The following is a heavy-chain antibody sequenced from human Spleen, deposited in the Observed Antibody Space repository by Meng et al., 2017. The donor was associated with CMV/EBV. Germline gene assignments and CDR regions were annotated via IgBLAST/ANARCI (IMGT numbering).Heavy chain of an antibody. CDR2: IYSGGST. D-gene: IGHD3-10*01. CDR3: ARAHYYGSGSYYNAGYYYGMDV. CDR1: GFTVSSNY. V-gene: IGHV3-53*01. Sequence: GESLKISCAASGFTVSSNYMSWVRQAPGKGLEWVSVIYSGGSTYYADSVKGRFTISRDNSKNTLYLQMNSLRAEDTAVYYCARAHYYGSGSYYNAGYYYGMDVWGQGTTVTVSS. J-gene: IGHJ6*02.